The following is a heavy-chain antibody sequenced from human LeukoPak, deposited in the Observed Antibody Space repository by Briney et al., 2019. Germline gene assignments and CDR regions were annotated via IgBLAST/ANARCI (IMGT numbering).Heavy chain of an antibody. CDR3: ASSAGYPYAYYYYYMDV. V-gene: IGHV1-18*01. D-gene: IGHD3-9*01. CDR1: GYTFTSYG. Sequence: ASVKVSCKASGYTFTSYGISWVRQAPGQGLEWMGWISAYNGNTNYAQKLQGRVTMTTDTSTSTAYMELRSLRSEDTAVYYCASSAGYPYAYYYYYMDVWGKGTTVTISS. CDR2: ISAYNGNT. J-gene: IGHJ6*03.